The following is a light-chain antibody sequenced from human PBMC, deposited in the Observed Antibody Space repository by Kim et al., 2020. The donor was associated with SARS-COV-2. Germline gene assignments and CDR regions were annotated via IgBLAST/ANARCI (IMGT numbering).Light chain of an antibody. CDR1: QSVSSY. J-gene: IGKJ1*01. Sequence: EIVLTQSPATLSLSPGERATLSCRASQSVSSYLAWYQQKPGQPPRLLIYDASNRATGIPARFSGNGSGTDFTLTISSLEPEDFAVYYCQQRSDWPLTFSQGTKVDIK. V-gene: IGKV3-11*01. CDR3: QQRSDWPLT. CDR2: DAS.